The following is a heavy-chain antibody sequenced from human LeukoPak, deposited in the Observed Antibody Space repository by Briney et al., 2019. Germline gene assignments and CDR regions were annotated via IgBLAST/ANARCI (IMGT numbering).Heavy chain of an antibody. D-gene: IGHD7-27*01. CDR2: IIPIFGIA. CDR1: GGTFSSYA. J-gene: IGHJ4*02. Sequence: GSSVKVSFKASGGTFSSYAISWVRQAPGQGLEWMGRIIPIFGIANYAQKFQGRVTITADKSTSTAYMELSSLRSEDTAVYYCARDETGDPTVGYWGQGTLVTVSS. CDR3: ARDETGDPTVGY. V-gene: IGHV1-69*04.